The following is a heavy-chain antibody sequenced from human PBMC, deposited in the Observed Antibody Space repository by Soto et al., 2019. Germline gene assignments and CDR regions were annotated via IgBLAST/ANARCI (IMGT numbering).Heavy chain of an antibody. CDR3: ARGKDYYDSSGPDY. D-gene: IGHD3-22*01. J-gene: IGHJ4*02. CDR1: GGTFSSYA. Sequence: QVQLVQSGAEVKEPGSSVKVSCKASGGTFSSYAISWVRQAPGQGLEWMGGIIPIFGTANYAQKFQGRATITADESTSTADMELSSLRSEHTAVYYCARGKDYYDSSGPDYWGQGTLVTVSS. V-gene: IGHV1-69*01. CDR2: IIPIFGTA.